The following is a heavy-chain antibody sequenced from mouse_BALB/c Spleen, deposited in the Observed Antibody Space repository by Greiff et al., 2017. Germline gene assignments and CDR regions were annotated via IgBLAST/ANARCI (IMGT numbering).Heavy chain of an antibody. V-gene: IGHV5-17*02. CDR3: ARSGYYYGSSPYYFDY. CDR1: GFTFSSFG. Sequence: EVQVVESGGGLVQPGGSRKLSCAASGFTFSSFGMHWVRQAPEKGLEWVAYISSGSSTIYYADTVKGRFTISRDNPKNTLFLQMTSLRSEDTAMYYCARSGYYYGSSPYYFDYWGQGTTLTVSS. D-gene: IGHD1-1*01. J-gene: IGHJ2*01. CDR2: ISSGSSTI.